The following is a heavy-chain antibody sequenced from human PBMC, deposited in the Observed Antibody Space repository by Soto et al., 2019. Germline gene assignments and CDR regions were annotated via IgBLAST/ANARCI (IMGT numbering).Heavy chain of an antibody. V-gene: IGHV3-53*02. Sequence: EVQLVETGGGLIQPGGSLRLSCAASGFTVSSNYMSWVRQAPGKGLEWVSVIYSGGSTYYSDSVKGRFTICRDNSKNTLYLKMNSLRAEDTAVCYCARDAGGCYNGSRGYQYYYYGMDVWGQGTTVTVSS. D-gene: IGHD3-22*01. CDR1: GFTVSSNY. J-gene: IGHJ6*02. CDR2: IYSGGST. CDR3: ARDAGGCYNGSRGYQYYYYGMDV.